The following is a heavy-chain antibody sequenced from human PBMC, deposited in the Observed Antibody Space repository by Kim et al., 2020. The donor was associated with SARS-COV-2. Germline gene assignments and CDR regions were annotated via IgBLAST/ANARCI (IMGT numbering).Heavy chain of an antibody. V-gene: IGHV4-30-4*01. CDR1: GASFSSVAYY. D-gene: IGHD1-1*01. J-gene: IGHJ4*02. Sequence: SETLSLTCAVSGASFSSVAYYWSWIRRPPGRGLEWIGYISYSGSKYFNPSLQSRVTMSVDTSNNQFSLDLSSVTAADTAVYFCARDQGGRYVDYWGQGALVTVSS. CDR3: ARDQGGRYVDY. CDR2: ISYSGSK.